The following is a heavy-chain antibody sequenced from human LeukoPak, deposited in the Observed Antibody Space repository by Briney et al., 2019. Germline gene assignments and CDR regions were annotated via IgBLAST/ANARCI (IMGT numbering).Heavy chain of an antibody. D-gene: IGHD3-10*01. CDR1: GDSISSGSYY. V-gene: IGHV4-61*02. CDR2: IYTTGGT. CDR3: VREGGYYHGSGSSSTPQDY. J-gene: IGHJ4*02. Sequence: PSETLSPTCTVSGDSISSGSYYWSWIRQPAGKGLEWIGRIYTTGGTNYIPSLKSRVTISADTSKNQLSLKLTSVTAADTAVYYCVREGGYYHGSGSSSTPQDYWGQGTQVTVSS.